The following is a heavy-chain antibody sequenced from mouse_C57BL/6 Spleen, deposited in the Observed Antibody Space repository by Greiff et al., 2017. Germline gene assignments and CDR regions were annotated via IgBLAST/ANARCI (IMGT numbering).Heavy chain of an antibody. CDR3: ARSPGLLRYLDY. Sequence: QVQLQQPGAELVMPGASVKLSCKASGYTFTSYWMHWVKQRPGQGLEWIGEIDPSDSYTNYNQKFKGKSTLTVDKSSSTAYRQLSSLTSEDSAVYYCARSPGLLRYLDYWGQGTTLTVSS. CDR1: GYTFTSYW. CDR2: IDPSDSYT. V-gene: IGHV1-69*01. J-gene: IGHJ2*01. D-gene: IGHD1-1*01.